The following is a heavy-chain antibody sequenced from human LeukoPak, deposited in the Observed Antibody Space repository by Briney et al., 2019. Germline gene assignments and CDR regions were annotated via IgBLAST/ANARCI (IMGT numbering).Heavy chain of an antibody. CDR3: TTRLRNHFDY. V-gene: IGHV3-23*01. D-gene: IGHD5-12*01. J-gene: IGHJ4*02. CDR1: GFPFSSFT. Sequence: GGSLRLSCATSGFPFSSFTMNWVRQAPGKGLEWVSTISDGSRDTHYAGSVKGRFTISRDDSQNIVYLQMDSLRAEDTALYYCTTRLRNHFDYWGQGTQVTVSS. CDR2: ISDGSRDT.